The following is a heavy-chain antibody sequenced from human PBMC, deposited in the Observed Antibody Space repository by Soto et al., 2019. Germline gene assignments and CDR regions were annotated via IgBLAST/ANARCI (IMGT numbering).Heavy chain of an antibody. D-gene: IGHD2-2*01. Sequence: ASVQVSCKASGYTFTSYAMHWVRQAPGQRLEWMGWINAGNGNTKYSQKFQGRVTITRDTSASTAYMELSSLRSEDTAVYYCASTVVPAAPYYYYMDVWGKGTTVTVSS. CDR3: ASTVVPAAPYYYYMDV. CDR2: INAGNGNT. CDR1: GYTFTSYA. J-gene: IGHJ6*03. V-gene: IGHV1-3*01.